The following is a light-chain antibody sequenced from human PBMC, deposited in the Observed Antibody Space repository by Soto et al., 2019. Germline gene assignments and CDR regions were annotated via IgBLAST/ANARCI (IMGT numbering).Light chain of an antibody. CDR2: DAY. Sequence: EVVLTQSPVTLSLSPGERATLSCRASQSFRGLLAWYQQKPGQAPRLLIYDAYNRATGIPPRFSGSGSGTEFTLTISSLQSEDSAVYYCHQYNSWPRGTFGPGTKVEIK. V-gene: IGKV3D-15*01. CDR3: HQYNSWPRGT. J-gene: IGKJ3*01. CDR1: QSFRGL.